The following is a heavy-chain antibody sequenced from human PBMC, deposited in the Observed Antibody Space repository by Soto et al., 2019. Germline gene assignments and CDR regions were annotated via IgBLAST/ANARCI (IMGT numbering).Heavy chain of an antibody. J-gene: IGHJ4*02. D-gene: IGHD3-10*01. CDR1: GGSISSGGYY. Sequence: SETLSLTCTVSGGSISSGGYYWSWIRQHPGKGLEWIGYIYYSGSTYYNPSLKSRVTISVDTSKNQFSLKLSSVTAADTAVYYCARGAYGSGSFDYWGQGTLVTVS. CDR2: IYYSGST. V-gene: IGHV4-31*03. CDR3: ARGAYGSGSFDY.